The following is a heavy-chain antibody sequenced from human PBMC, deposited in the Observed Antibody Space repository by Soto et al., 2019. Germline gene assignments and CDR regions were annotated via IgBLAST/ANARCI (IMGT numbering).Heavy chain of an antibody. D-gene: IGHD1-1*01. CDR3: ARWISVGYSDWFDP. Sequence: QVQLVQSGAEVKKPGASVKVSCKASGYNFMRYGFTWVRQAPGQGLEWMGWINVDNGETKYPQKIQGRVTMTTYTPTSTVYMELRSLTSDDTAVYYCARWISVGYSDWFDPWGHGTLVTVSS. J-gene: IGHJ5*02. V-gene: IGHV1-18*04. CDR1: GYNFMRYG. CDR2: INVDNGET.